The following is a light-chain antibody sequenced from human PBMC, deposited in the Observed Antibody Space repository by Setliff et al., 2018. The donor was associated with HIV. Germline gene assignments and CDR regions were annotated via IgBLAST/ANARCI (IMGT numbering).Light chain of an antibody. J-gene: IGLJ1*01. CDR3: CSYTDSYTSNYV. CDR2: DVT. CDR1: SSDVGGNNY. Sequence: QSALTQPRSVSGSPGQSVTISCTGTSSDVGGNNYVSWYRQHPGKAPKLMIYDVTKRPSGVPDRFSGSKSGNTASLTISGLQADDEADYYCCSYTDSYTSNYVFGTGTKVTVL. V-gene: IGLV2-11*01.